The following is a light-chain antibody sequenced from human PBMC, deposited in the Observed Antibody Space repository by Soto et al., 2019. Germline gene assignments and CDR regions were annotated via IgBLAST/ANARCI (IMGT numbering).Light chain of an antibody. Sequence: QSVLTRPPSASGTPGQRVTISCSGSSSNIGSNTVNWYQQLPGTAPKLLIYSNNQRPSGVPDRFSGSKSGTSASLAISGLQSEDEADYYCAAWDDSLNGPGFGGGTKLTVL. CDR2: SNN. CDR3: AAWDDSLNGPG. J-gene: IGLJ2*01. V-gene: IGLV1-44*01. CDR1: SSNIGSNT.